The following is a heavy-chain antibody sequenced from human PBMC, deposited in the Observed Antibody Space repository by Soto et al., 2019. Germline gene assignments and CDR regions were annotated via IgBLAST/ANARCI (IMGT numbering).Heavy chain of an antibody. Sequence: SETLSLTCAVYGGSFSGYYWSWIRQPPGKGLEWIGEINHSGNTNYNPSLKTRVTISLDTSKSQFSLKLNSVTAADSAVYFCARLEGLATISYYFDYWGQGTLVTVSS. D-gene: IGHD3-9*01. V-gene: IGHV4-34*01. CDR3: ARLEGLATISYYFDY. CDR2: INHSGNT. CDR1: GGSFSGYY. J-gene: IGHJ4*02.